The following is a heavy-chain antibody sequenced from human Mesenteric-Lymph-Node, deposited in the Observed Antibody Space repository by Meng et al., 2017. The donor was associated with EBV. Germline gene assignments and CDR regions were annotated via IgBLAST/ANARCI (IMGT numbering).Heavy chain of an antibody. D-gene: IGHD1-7*01. CDR1: GGSISSSNW. CDR3: AKAEGGTYPPFNS. Sequence: VPLQGSGPGLVKPSGPLSLTCAVSGGSISSSNWWSWVRQPPGKGLEWIGEIYHSGSTNYNPSLKSRVTISVDKSKNQFSLKLISVTAADTAIYYCAKAEGGTYPPFNSWGQGTLVTVSS. CDR2: IYHSGST. J-gene: IGHJ4*02. V-gene: IGHV4-4*02.